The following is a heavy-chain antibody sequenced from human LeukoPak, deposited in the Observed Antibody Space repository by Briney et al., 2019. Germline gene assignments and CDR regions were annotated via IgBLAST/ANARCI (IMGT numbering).Heavy chain of an antibody. CDR1: GGTFSSYA. V-gene: IGHV1-69*01. J-gene: IGHJ5*02. CDR3: AREPPRYFDWSGFNWFDP. D-gene: IGHD3-9*01. CDR2: IIPIFGTA. Sequence: SSVKVSCKASGGTFSSYAFSWVRQAPGQGLEWMGGIIPIFGTANYAQKFQGRVTITADESTSTAYMELSSLRSEDTAVYYCAREPPRYFDWSGFNWFDPWGQGTLVTVSS.